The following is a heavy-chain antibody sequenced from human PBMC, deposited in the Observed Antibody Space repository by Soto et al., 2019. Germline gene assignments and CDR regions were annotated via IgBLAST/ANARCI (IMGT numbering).Heavy chain of an antibody. CDR1: GGSFSGYY. D-gene: IGHD2-15*01. V-gene: IGHV4-34*01. J-gene: IGHJ6*03. Sequence: PSETLSITCAVYGGSFSGYYWSWIRQPPGKGLEWIGEINHSGSTNYNPSLQSRVTISVDTSKNKFSLKLSSVTAADTAVYYCARRRYCSGGSCYSYYYAYMDVWGKGTTVTVSS. CDR2: INHSGST. CDR3: ARRRYCSGGSCYSYYYAYMDV.